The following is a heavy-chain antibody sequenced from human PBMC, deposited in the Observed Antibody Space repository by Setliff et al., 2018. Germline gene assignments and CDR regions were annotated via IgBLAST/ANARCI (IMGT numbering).Heavy chain of an antibody. CDR1: GGTFSSYA. D-gene: IGHD3-22*01. V-gene: IGHV1-69*05. J-gene: IGHJ4*02. Sequence: SVKVSCKASGGTFSSYAISWVRQAPGQGLEWMGGIIPIFGTANYAQKFQGRVTITTDESTSTVYMELRSLRSDDTAVYYCARAPRYYYDNTGYRSFDYWGQGTLVTVSS. CDR2: IIPIFGTA. CDR3: ARAPRYYYDNTGYRSFDY.